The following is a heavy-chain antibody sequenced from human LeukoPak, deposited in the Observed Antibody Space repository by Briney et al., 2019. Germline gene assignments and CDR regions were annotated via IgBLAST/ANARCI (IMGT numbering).Heavy chain of an antibody. J-gene: IGHJ4*02. CDR1: GFTFSSYA. D-gene: IGHD6-19*01. V-gene: IGHV3-23*01. Sequence: PGGSLRLSCAASGFTFSSYAMSWVRQAPGKGLEWVSAISDSGGDTYYADSVKGRFTISRDNSKNTLYLQLNSLRAEDTAIYYCAKEKSSGFGDYWGQGTLVTVSS. CDR2: ISDSGGDT. CDR3: AKEKSSGFGDY.